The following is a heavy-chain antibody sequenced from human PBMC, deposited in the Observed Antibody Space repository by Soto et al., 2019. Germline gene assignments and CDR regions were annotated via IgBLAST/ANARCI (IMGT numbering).Heavy chain of an antibody. CDR1: GFTFSSYG. J-gene: IGHJ4*02. Sequence: GGSLRLSCAASGFTFSSYGMHWVRQAPGKGLEWVAVIWYDGSNKYYADSVKGRFTISRDNSKNTLYLQMNSLRAEYTAVYYCARVDLYCSGGSCYTDIVDYWGQGTLVTVSS. D-gene: IGHD2-15*01. CDR2: IWYDGSNK. V-gene: IGHV3-33*01. CDR3: ARVDLYCSGGSCYTDIVDY.